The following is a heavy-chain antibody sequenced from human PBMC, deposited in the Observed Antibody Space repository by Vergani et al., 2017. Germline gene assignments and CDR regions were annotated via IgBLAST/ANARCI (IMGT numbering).Heavy chain of an antibody. V-gene: IGHV3-23*01. Sequence: EVQLLQSGGGVIQPGGSVRLSCAASVFTFSACPMTWVRQAPGKGLEWVSAISARYPSTYYADSGKCRFTISRDNSKNMLYLQMNSLRAEDTAVYYCARLSYDTTPYLQGGYDCWGQGTLVSVSS. D-gene: IGHD3-22*01. CDR3: ARLSYDTTPYLQGGYDC. J-gene: IGHJ4*02. CDR2: ISARYPST. CDR1: VFTFSACP.